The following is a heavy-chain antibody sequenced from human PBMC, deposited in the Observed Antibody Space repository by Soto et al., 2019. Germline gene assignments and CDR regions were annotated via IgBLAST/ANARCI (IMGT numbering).Heavy chain of an antibody. CDR3: ARQTAAGNTDDAFDI. J-gene: IGHJ3*02. Sequence: GGSLRISCKDFGYSFTSYWIGWVRQMPGKGLEWMGIIYPGDSDTRYSPSFQGQVTISADKSISTAYLQWSSLKASDTAMYYCARQTAAGNTDDAFDIWGQGTMVTVTS. CDR1: GYSFTSYW. D-gene: IGHD6-13*01. V-gene: IGHV5-51*01. CDR2: IYPGDSDT.